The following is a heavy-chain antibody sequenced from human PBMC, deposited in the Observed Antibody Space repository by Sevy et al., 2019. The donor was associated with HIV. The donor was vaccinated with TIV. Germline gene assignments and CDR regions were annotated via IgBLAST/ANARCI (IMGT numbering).Heavy chain of an antibody. CDR2: INHTGST. J-gene: IGHJ4*02. CDR3: ARDVSGYEVRDY. Sequence: SETLSLTCAVYGGSFSGSYWNWIRQPPGKGLEWIGEINHTGSTNYNPSLKSRVTISIDTSKNQFSLKLYSVTAADTAVYYCARDVSGYEVRDYWGQGTLVTVSS. V-gene: IGHV4-34*01. CDR1: GGSFSGSY. D-gene: IGHD5-12*01.